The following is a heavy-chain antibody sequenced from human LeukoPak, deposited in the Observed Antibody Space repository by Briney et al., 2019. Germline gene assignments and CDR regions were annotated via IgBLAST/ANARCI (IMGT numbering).Heavy chain of an antibody. V-gene: IGHV3-23*01. J-gene: IGHJ4*02. D-gene: IGHD4-11*01. Sequence: GGSLRLSCAASGFTFSSSTMTWGPGTPGKGLEGVSSITCGGGGTYHADSVGGGFIISRDDTKDTLFLQKYSHRADDTAIYYCAITGVRDFDSWGQGILVTVSS. CDR2: ITCGGGGT. CDR1: GFTFSSST. CDR3: AITGVRDFDS.